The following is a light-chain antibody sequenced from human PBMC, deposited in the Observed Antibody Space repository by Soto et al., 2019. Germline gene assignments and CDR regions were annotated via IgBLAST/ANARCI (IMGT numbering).Light chain of an antibody. CDR2: SNN. J-gene: IGLJ1*01. Sequence: QSVLTQPPSASGTPGQRGTISCSGSSSNIGSNPVNWYQHLPRAAPKLLIQSNNQRPSGVPDRFSGSQSGTSASLAISGLQSEDEADYYCAVWDDSLNGYVFGTGTKLTVL. V-gene: IGLV1-44*01. CDR3: AVWDDSLNGYV. CDR1: SSNIGSNP.